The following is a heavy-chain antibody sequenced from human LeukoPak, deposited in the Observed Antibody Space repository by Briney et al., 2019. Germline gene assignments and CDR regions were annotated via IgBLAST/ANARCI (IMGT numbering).Heavy chain of an antibody. V-gene: IGHV3-23*01. CDR2: LSGGGDSR. Sequence: GGSLRLSCAASGFAFSNYAMSWVRQAPGKGLEWVSSLSGGGDSRYYADSVMGRFNISRDNSKNTLYLQMNSLRAEDTAVYYCAKAVRSMVTGGGYFDSWGQGTLVTVSS. CDR3: AKAVRSMVTGGGYFDS. D-gene: IGHD3-10*01. CDR1: GFAFSNYA. J-gene: IGHJ4*02.